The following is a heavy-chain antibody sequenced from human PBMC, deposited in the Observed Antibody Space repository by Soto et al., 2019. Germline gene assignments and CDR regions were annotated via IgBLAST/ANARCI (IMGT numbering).Heavy chain of an antibody. Sequence: GGSLRLSCAASGFTFSSYGMHWVRQAPGKGLEWVAVISYDGSNKYYADSVKGRFTISRDNSKNTLYLQMNSLRAEDTAVYYCASNGGRESPFDYWGQGTLVTVSS. D-gene: IGHD3-16*01. CDR2: ISYDGSNK. V-gene: IGHV3-30*03. CDR1: GFTFSSYG. J-gene: IGHJ4*02. CDR3: ASNGGRESPFDY.